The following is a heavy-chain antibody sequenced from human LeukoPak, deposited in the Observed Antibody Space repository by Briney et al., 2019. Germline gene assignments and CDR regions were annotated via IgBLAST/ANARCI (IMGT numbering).Heavy chain of an antibody. Sequence: GGSLRLSCAASGFTFSSYSMNWVRQAPGKGLEWVSSISSSSSYIYYADSVKGRFTISRDNAKNSLYLQMNSLRAEDTAVYYCARDIRRVLLWFGELFRSDGMDVWGKGTTVTVSS. J-gene: IGHJ6*04. CDR2: ISSSSSYI. CDR3: ARDIRRVLLWFGELFRSDGMDV. V-gene: IGHV3-21*01. D-gene: IGHD3-10*01. CDR1: GFTFSSYS.